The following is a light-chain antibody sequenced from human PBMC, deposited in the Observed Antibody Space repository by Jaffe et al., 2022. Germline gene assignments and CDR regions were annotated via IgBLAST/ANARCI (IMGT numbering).Light chain of an antibody. Sequence: EIVLTQSPGTLSLSPGERATLSCRASQSVSSNLLAWYQQKPGQAPRLLMFGASRRATGISDRFSGSGSGTDFTLTISRLEPEDFAVYYCQQFASSPPQYIFGQGTKLEIK. CDR3: QQFASSPPQYI. J-gene: IGKJ2*01. CDR1: QSVSSNL. CDR2: GAS. V-gene: IGKV3-20*01.